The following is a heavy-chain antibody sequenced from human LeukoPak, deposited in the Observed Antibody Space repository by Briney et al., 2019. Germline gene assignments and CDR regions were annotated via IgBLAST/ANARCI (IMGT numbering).Heavy chain of an antibody. D-gene: IGHD3-22*01. J-gene: IGHJ4*02. CDR3: AKDPRYYYDSSGYYFDY. CDR2: ISGSGGSA. CDR1: GFTFSSYA. Sequence: PGGSLRLSCAASGFTFSSYAMSWVRQAPGKGLEWISGISGSGGSAYYADSVKGRVTITGDNSKNTPYLQMNSLRAEDTAVYYCAKDPRYYYDSSGYYFDYWGQASLVTVCS. V-gene: IGHV3-23*01.